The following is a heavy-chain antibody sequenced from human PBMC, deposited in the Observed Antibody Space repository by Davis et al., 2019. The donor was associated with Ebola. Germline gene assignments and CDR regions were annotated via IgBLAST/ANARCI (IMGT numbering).Heavy chain of an antibody. Sequence: GESLKISCAASGITLSSYSMNWVRQAPGKGLEWVAVIWYDGSNKYYADSVKGRFTISRDNSKNTLYLQMNSLRAEDTAVYYCARRDSSGWYPAYDMDVWGQGTTVTVSS. CDR1: GITLSSYS. V-gene: IGHV3-33*08. CDR2: IWYDGSNK. D-gene: IGHD6-19*01. J-gene: IGHJ6*02. CDR3: ARRDSSGWYPAYDMDV.